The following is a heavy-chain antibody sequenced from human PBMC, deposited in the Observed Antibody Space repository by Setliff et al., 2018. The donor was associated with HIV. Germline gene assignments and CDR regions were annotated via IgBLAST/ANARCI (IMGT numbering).Heavy chain of an antibody. J-gene: IGHJ6*03. D-gene: IGHD3-10*01. CDR1: GGPINSGAYY. CDR3: ARDRKVRESGYMDV. Sequence: SETLSLTCTVSGGPINSGAYYWSWIRQYPGKGLEWIGYIYYSGSTYYKPSLKSRVTISVDTSKNQFSLKLSSVTAADTAIHYCARDRKVRESGYMDVWGKGTTVTVSS. CDR2: IYYSGST. V-gene: IGHV4-31*03.